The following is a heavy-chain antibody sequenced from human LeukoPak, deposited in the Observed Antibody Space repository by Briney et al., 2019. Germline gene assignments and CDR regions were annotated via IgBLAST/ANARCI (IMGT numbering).Heavy chain of an antibody. CDR1: GFTFSSYA. V-gene: IGHV3-23*01. Sequence: PGGSLRLSCAASGFTFSSYAMSWVRQAPGKGLEWVSAISGSGGSTYYADSVEGRFTISRDNSKNTLYLQMNSLRAEDTAVYYCAKFKGSGSYLYYFDYWGQGTLVTVSS. CDR3: AKFKGSGSYLYYFDY. CDR2: ISGSGGST. D-gene: IGHD3-10*01. J-gene: IGHJ4*02.